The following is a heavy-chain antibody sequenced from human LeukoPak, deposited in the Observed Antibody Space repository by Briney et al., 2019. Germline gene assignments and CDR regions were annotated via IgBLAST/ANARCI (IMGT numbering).Heavy chain of an antibody. J-gene: IGHJ4*02. CDR3: ARDWGYDSGTYCVY. CDR2: ISYDGKKR. CDR1: GFTFSSYS. D-gene: IGHD3-10*01. Sequence: PGGSLRLSCAASGFTFSSYSMHWVRQAPGKGLEWVAVISYDGKKRVYADSVKGRFTISRDNSKNTVDLQMNSLRAEDMAVYYCARDWGYDSGTYCVYWGQGTLVTVSS. V-gene: IGHV3-30*04.